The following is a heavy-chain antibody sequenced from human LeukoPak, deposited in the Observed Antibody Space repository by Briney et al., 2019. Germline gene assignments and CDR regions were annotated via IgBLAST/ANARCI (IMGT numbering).Heavy chain of an antibody. D-gene: IGHD3-22*01. V-gene: IGHV4-34*01. Sequence: PSETLSLTCAVYGGSFSGYYWSWIRQPPGKGLEWIGEINHSGGTKYNPSLKSRVTISVDTSKNQFSLKLSSVTAADTAMYYCARNFYDSSGHNAWAYYMDVWGKGTTVTISS. J-gene: IGHJ6*03. CDR2: INHSGGT. CDR3: ARNFYDSSGHNAWAYYMDV. CDR1: GGSFSGYY.